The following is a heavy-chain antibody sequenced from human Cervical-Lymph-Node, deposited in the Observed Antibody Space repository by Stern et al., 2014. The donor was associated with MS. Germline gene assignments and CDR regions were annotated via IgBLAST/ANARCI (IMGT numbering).Heavy chain of an antibody. CDR2: VIPMFATS. CDR3: TRGEAAAFDY. CDR1: GGTFSNYA. Sequence: VQLVESGAEVKKPGSSVKVACKASGGTFSNYAFNWVRQAPGQGLEWMGGVIPMFATSNYAQNFQGRVTITADESTSTTYMEVSSLTSEDTAVYYCTRGEAAAFDYWGQGTLVTVSS. V-gene: IGHV1-69*01. J-gene: IGHJ4*02. D-gene: IGHD2-2*01.